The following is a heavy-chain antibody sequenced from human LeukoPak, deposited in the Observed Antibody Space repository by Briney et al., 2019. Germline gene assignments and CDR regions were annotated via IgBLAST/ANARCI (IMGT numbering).Heavy chain of an antibody. CDR1: GGSYNGYY. CDR3: ARGRQYYYGSGRHRDY. V-gene: IGHV4-34*01. J-gene: IGHJ4*02. Sequence: PAETLSLTCAVYGGSYNGYYWRWIRQPPRKGLEWIGEINHSGSTNYKPSLKSRGTISVDPSKNPVSLELSSVTAGDTAVYYCARGRQYYYGSGRHRDYWGQGTLVSVFS. D-gene: IGHD3-10*01. CDR2: INHSGST.